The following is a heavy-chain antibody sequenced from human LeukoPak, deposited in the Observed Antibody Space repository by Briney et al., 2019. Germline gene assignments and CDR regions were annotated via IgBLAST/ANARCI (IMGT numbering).Heavy chain of an antibody. CDR3: ARSKDILTGYCFDY. V-gene: IGHV4-59*01. J-gene: IGHJ4*02. CDR1: GGSISSYY. D-gene: IGHD3-9*01. CDR2: IYYSGST. Sequence: PSETLSLTCTVSGGSISSYYWSWLRQPPGKGLEWIGYIYYSGSTKYNPSLKSRVTISVDTSKKQFSLKLSSVTAADTAVYYCARSKDILTGYCFDYWGQGTLVTVSS.